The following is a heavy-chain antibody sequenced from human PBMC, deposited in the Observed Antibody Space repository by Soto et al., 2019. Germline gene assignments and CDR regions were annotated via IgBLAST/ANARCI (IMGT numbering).Heavy chain of an antibody. Sequence: SGPTLVNPTQTLTLTCTFSGFSLSTSGMCVSWIRQPPGKALEWLALIDWDDDKYYSTSLKTRLTISKDTSKNQVVLTMTNMDPVDTATYYCARDRSSSSEPYYYYGMDVWGQGTTVTVSS. D-gene: IGHD6-6*01. CDR2: IDWDDDK. CDR3: ARDRSSSSEPYYYYGMDV. V-gene: IGHV2-70*01. J-gene: IGHJ6*02. CDR1: GFSLSTSGMC.